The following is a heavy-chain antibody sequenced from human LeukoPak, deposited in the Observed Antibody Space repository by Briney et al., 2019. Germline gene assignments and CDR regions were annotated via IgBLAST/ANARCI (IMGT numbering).Heavy chain of an antibody. CDR3: ARQTRGYVYYFDY. Sequence: GGSLRLSCAASGFPFQDSGLSWVRQAPGKGREWISGINWNGDTTVYADSVKGRFTISRDNAKNSLYLQMNSLRADDTAFYYCARQTRGYVYYFDYWGQGTLVTVSS. J-gene: IGHJ4*02. D-gene: IGHD2-2*01. CDR1: GFPFQDSG. V-gene: IGHV3-20*04. CDR2: INWNGDTT.